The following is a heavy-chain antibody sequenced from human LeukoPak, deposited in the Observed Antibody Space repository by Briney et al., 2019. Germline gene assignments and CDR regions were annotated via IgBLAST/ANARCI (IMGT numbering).Heavy chain of an antibody. J-gene: IGHJ4*02. CDR2: IHYSGIT. V-gene: IGHV4-59*08. CDR1: GGSISSYY. D-gene: IGHD4-23*01. Sequence: SETLSLTCTVSGGSISSYYWSWIRQPPGKGSEWIGYIHYSGITNYNPSLKSRVTISMDTSKNQFSLKLSSVAAADTAIYYCARHISYGGDSAFGYWGQGTLVTVSS. CDR3: ARHISYGGDSAFGY.